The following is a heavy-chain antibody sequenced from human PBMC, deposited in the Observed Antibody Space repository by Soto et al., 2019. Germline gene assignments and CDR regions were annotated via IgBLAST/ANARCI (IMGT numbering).Heavy chain of an antibody. CDR2: GFHTGTT. Sequence: QVQLQESGPGLVKPSGTLSLTCAVSGDSVSSPYYWCWVRQPPGKGLEWIGEGFHTGTTSYKPSLSSRVTISMDKSNNQFSLDLTYVTAADTAVYYCARSAGWYAVHSWGPGTLVIVSS. V-gene: IGHV4-4*02. J-gene: IGHJ4*02. CDR1: GDSVSSPYY. D-gene: IGHD6-19*01. CDR3: ARSAGWYAVHS.